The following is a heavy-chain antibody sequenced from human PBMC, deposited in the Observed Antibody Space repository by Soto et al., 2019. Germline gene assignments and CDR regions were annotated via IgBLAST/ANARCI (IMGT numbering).Heavy chain of an antibody. CDR1: GFTFSSYA. D-gene: IGHD5-18*01. J-gene: IGHJ6*02. Sequence: GGSLRLSCAASGFTFSSYAMSWVRQAPGKGLEWVSAISGSGGSTYYADSVKGRFTISRDNSKNTLYLQMNSLRPEDTPVYYCAKGGYSYGYGYYYYGMDVWGRGTTVAVCS. CDR3: AKGGYSYGYGYYYYGMDV. V-gene: IGHV3-23*01. CDR2: ISGSGGST.